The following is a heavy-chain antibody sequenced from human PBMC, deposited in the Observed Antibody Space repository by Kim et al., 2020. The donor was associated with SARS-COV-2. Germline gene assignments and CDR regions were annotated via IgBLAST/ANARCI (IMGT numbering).Heavy chain of an antibody. Sequence: YSPSFQGQVTISADKSISTACLQWSSLKASDTAMYYCARQNRKMATIDYWGQGTLVTVSS. CDR3: ARQNRKMATIDY. J-gene: IGHJ4*02. V-gene: IGHV5-51*01. D-gene: IGHD5-12*01.